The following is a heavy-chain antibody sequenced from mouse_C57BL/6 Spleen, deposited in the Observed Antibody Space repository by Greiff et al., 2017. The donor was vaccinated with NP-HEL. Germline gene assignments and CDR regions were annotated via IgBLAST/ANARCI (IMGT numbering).Heavy chain of an antibody. D-gene: IGHD3-3*01. Sequence: VQLQQPGAELVMPGASVKLSCKASGYTFTSYWMHWVKQRPGQGLEWIGEIDPSDSYTNYIQKFKGKSTLTVDKSSSTAYMQLSSLTSADSAVYSCARAGGAGPYFDYWGQGTTLTVSA. CDR1: GYTFTSYW. CDR3: ARAGGAGPYFDY. V-gene: IGHV1-69*01. CDR2: IDPSDSYT. J-gene: IGHJ2*01.